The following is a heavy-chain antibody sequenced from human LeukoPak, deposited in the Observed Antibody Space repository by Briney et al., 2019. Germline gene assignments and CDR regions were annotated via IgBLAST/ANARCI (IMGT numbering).Heavy chain of an antibody. CDR3: ARGLIAAAAPFED. J-gene: IGHJ4*02. V-gene: IGHV3-48*03. Sequence: GGSLRLSCAASGFTFSSYEMNWVRQAPGKGLEWVSYISSSGSTIYYADSVKGRFTISRDNAKNSLHLQMNSLRAEDTAVYYCARGLIAAAAPFEDWGQGTLVTLSS. CDR1: GFTFSSYE. D-gene: IGHD6-13*01. CDR2: ISSSGSTI.